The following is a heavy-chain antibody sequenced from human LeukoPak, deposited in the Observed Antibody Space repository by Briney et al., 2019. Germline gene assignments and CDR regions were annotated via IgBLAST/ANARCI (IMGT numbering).Heavy chain of an antibody. Sequence: SETLSLTCTVSGGSISSYYWSWIRQPPGKGLEWIGYIYHSGSTYYNPSLKSRVTISVDRSKNQFSLKLISVTAADTAAYYCARVEYSGSHFDYWGQGTLVTVSS. D-gene: IGHD1-26*01. V-gene: IGHV4-59*12. J-gene: IGHJ4*02. CDR2: IYHSGST. CDR1: GGSISSYY. CDR3: ARVEYSGSHFDY.